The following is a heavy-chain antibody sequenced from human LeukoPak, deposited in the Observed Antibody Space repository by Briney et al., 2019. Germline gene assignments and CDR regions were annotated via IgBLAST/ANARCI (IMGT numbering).Heavy chain of an antibody. CDR1: GYTFTSYY. CDR2: INPSGGST. J-gene: IGHJ5*02. Sequence: ASVKVSCKASGYTFTSYYMHWVRQAPGQGLEWMGIINPSGGSTSYAQKFQGRVTMTRDTSISTVYMELSGLRSDDTAVYYCARAPPITRGPFDPWGQGTLVTVSS. D-gene: IGHD3-10*01. CDR3: ARAPPITRGPFDP. V-gene: IGHV1-46*01.